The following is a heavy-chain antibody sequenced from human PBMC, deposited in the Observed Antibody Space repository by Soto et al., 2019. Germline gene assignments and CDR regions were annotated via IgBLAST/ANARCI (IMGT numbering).Heavy chain of an antibody. CDR1: GYTSADFG. J-gene: IGHJ5*01. CDR2: VSGNNGAS. D-gene: IGHD2-2*01. Sequence: QVKLMQSGTEVKKPGASVTVSCKASGYTSADFGISWVRQAPGQGLEWMGWVSGNNGASNPAPKVQGRITMTLDTSTGVSYMALRSLRSDDTAIYYCVRDQKYFRVNGNWFDSWGQGTLVSVSS. V-gene: IGHV1-18*04. CDR3: VRDQKYFRVNGNWFDS.